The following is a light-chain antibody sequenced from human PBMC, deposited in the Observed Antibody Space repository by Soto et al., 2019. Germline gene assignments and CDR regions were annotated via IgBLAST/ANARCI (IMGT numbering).Light chain of an antibody. CDR2: GAS. CDR1: QSVTSSF. CDR3: QQYGNSPT. V-gene: IGKV3-20*01. J-gene: IGKJ1*01. Sequence: EIVLTQSPGTLSSSPGERAALSCRASQSVTSSFLAWYQQKPGQAPRLLIFGASSRATGIPDRFSGSGSGIDFTLTISRLEPEDFAVYYCQQYGNSPTFGQGTKVDIK.